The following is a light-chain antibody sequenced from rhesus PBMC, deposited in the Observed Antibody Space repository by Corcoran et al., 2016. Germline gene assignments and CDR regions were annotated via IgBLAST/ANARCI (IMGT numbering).Light chain of an antibody. CDR1: QGISNA. V-gene: IGKV1-33*02. J-gene: IGKJ3*01. CDR3: QQGYSTPFA. CDR2: AAS. Sequence: DIQMSQSPSSLSASVGDKVTITCRASQGISNALAWYQQKPGKAPKLRVYAASSLESGVPSRFRGSRSGTDFTLTISSLQPEDFATYYCQQGYSTPFAFGPGTKLDIK.